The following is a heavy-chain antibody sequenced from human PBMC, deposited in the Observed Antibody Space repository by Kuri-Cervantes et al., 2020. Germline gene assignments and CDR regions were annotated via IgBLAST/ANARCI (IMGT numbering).Heavy chain of an antibody. V-gene: IGHV3-23*01. Sequence: GESLKISCAASGFTFSSYAMSWVRQAPGKGLEWVSAISGSGGSTYYADSVKGRFTISRDNSKNTLYLQMNSLRAEDTAAYYCAKDAVGATTWVDYWGQGTLVTVSS. J-gene: IGHJ4*02. CDR2: ISGSGGST. D-gene: IGHD1-26*01. CDR3: AKDAVGATTWVDY. CDR1: GFTFSSYA.